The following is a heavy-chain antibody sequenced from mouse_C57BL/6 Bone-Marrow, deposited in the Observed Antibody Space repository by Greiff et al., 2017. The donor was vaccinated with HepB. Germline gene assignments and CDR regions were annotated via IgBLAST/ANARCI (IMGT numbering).Heavy chain of an antibody. J-gene: IGHJ3*01. D-gene: IGHD3-2*02. Sequence: QVQLKQPGAELVRPGTSVKLSCKASGYTFTSYWMHWVKQRPGQGLEWIGVIDPSDSYTNYNQKFKGKATLTVDTSSSTAYMQLSSLTSEDSAVYYCARRTAQATLAWFAYWGQGTLVTVSA. CDR3: ARRTAQATLAWFAY. CDR2: IDPSDSYT. V-gene: IGHV1-59*01. CDR1: GYTFTSYW.